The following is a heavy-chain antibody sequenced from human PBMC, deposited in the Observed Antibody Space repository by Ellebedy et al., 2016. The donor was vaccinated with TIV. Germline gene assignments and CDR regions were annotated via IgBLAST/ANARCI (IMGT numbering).Heavy chain of an antibody. CDR1: GFTFSNYA. CDR2: VTNSGANT. D-gene: IGHD2-2*01. V-gene: IGHV3-23*01. CDR3: ARGSGYCSSTSCSGETD. J-gene: IGHJ4*02. Sequence: GESLKISCVASGFTFSNYAMNWVRQAPGKGLEWVSRVTNSGANTYYADSVKGRFTVSRDNSKNTLYLQMNSLSADDTAVYYCARGSGYCSSTSCSGETDWGQGTPVTVSS.